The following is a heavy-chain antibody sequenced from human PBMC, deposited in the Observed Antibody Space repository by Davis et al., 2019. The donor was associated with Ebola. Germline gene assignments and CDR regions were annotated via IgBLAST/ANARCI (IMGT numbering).Heavy chain of an antibody. D-gene: IGHD2-21*01. CDR1: GFTFGDYA. CDR2: IKQDGSER. CDR3: ARERGLSY. Sequence: GESLKISCTASGFTFGDYAINWVRQAPGKGLEWVANIKQDGSERYYVDSVKGRFTISRDNAKNSLYLQMNSLRAEDTAVYYCARERGLSYWGQGTLVTVSS. J-gene: IGHJ4*02. V-gene: IGHV3-7*01.